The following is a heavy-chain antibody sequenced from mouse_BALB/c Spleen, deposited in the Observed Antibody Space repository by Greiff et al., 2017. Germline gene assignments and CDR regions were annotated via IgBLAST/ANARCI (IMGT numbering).Heavy chain of an antibody. Sequence: EVQGVESGPGLVKPSQSLSLTCTVTGYSITSDYAWNWIRQFPGNKLEWMGYISYSGSTSYNPSLKSRISITRDTSKNQFFLQLNSVTTEDTATYYCARSDYYGSSHFAYWGQGTLVTVSA. J-gene: IGHJ3*01. CDR2: ISYSGST. V-gene: IGHV3-2*02. CDR1: GYSITSDYA. CDR3: ARSDYYGSSHFAY. D-gene: IGHD1-1*01.